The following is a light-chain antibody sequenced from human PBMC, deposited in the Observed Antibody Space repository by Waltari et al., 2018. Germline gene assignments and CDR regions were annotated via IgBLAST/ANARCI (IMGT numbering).Light chain of an antibody. CDR2: STK. CDR3: ATWDDSLNGPV. CDR1: SSNLGHNI. Sequence: QSVLTQPPSASGTPGQRVPISCSRNSSNLGHNIVNWYQQLPGTAPKLLISSTKQRPSGVPVLFSGSKSGTSASLAISGLQSEDEADYYCATWDDSLNGPVFGGGTKLTVL. V-gene: IGLV1-44*01. J-gene: IGLJ2*01.